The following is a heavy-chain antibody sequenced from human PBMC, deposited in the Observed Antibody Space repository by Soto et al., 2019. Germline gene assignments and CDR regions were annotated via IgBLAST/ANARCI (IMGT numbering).Heavy chain of an antibody. Sequence: GESLKISCKGSGYNFANYWIGWVRQMPGKGLEWMGIIYPGNSDTRYSPSFQGQVTISADTSISTAYLEWSSLKASDTAMYYCATLRGSSSWYERYYYGMDVWGQGTTVTVSS. J-gene: IGHJ6*02. CDR3: ATLRGSSSWYERYYYGMDV. CDR1: GYNFANYW. V-gene: IGHV5-51*01. CDR2: IYPGNSDT. D-gene: IGHD6-13*01.